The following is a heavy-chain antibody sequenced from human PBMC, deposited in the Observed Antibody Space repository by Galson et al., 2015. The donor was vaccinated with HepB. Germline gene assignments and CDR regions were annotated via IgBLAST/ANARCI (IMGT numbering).Heavy chain of an antibody. CDR1: GFTFSSYA. V-gene: IGHV3-23*01. CDR3: ARQLRYFDWTRFDY. J-gene: IGHJ4*02. D-gene: IGHD3-9*01. CDR2: ISGSGGST. Sequence: SLRLSCAASGFTFSSYAMSLVRQAPGKGLEWVSAISGSGGSTYYADSVKGRFTISRDNSKNTLYLQMNSLRAEDTAVYYCARQLRYFDWTRFDYWGQGTLVTVSS.